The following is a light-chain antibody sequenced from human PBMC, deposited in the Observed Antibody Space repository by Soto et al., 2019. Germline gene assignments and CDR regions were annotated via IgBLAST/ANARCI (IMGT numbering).Light chain of an antibody. CDR2: GNS. V-gene: IGLV1-40*01. CDR1: SSNIGAGYD. CDR3: QSYDSSLSGVV. J-gene: IGLJ2*01. Sequence: QSVLTQPPSVSGTPGQRVTISCTGSSSNIGAGYDVHWYQQLPGTAPKLLISGNSNRPSGVPDRFSGSKSGTSASLAITGLQAEDEADYYFQSYDSSLSGVVFGGVTKLTVL.